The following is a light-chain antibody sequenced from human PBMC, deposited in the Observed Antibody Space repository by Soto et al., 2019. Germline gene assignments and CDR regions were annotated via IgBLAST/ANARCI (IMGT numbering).Light chain of an antibody. V-gene: IGKV1-5*03. Sequence: DIQLTQSNSTLSASERARVTITCRDSQSINNWLAWHQQKPGKAPKLLIYKACNLESGVPSRFSGSGSGTEFTLTISSLQPDDFATYYCQLYNSYSCPFAQGTNVDIK. J-gene: IGKJ1*01. CDR1: QSINNW. CDR2: KAC. CDR3: QLYNSYSCP.